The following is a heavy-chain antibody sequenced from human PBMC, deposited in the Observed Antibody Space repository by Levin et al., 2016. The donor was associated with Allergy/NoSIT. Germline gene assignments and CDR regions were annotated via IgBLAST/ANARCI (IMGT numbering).Heavy chain of an antibody. CDR3: AKDRIPRIPAAFDY. J-gene: IGHJ4*02. V-gene: IGHV3-23*01. Sequence: GGSLRLSCAASGFTFSSYGMSWVRQAPGKGLEWVADISGSGGIIYYADSVKGRFTISRDNAKNTLFLHMNSLRADDTAIYYCAKDRIPRIPAAFDYWGQGTLVTVSS. CDR1: GFTFSSYG. CDR2: ISGSGGII. D-gene: IGHD6-13*01.